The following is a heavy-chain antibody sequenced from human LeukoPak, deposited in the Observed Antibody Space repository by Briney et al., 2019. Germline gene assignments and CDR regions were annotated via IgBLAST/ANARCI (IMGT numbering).Heavy chain of an antibody. J-gene: IGHJ4*02. D-gene: IGHD4-23*01. V-gene: IGHV3-53*01. CDR2: IDSSSRT. CDR3: ATTVVTGGVVDY. Sequence: GGSLRLSCAASSCIASNNFMTSAHQAPGNGLEWGSVIDSSSRTCYADSVKGRFTISRDISKNTVSLQMNSLRAEDTAVYYCATTVVTGGVVDYWGQGTLVTVSS. CDR1: SCIASNNF.